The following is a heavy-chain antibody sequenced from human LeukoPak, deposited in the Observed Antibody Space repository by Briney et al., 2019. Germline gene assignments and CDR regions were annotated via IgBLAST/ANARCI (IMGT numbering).Heavy chain of an antibody. CDR1: GFTVSSNY. V-gene: IGHV3-53*01. J-gene: IGHJ4*02. Sequence: GGPLRLSCAASGFTVSSNYMSWVRQAPGKGLEWVSVIYSGGSTYYADSVKGRFTISRDNSKNTLYLQMNSLRAEDTAVYYCATYRQVLLPFESWGQGTLVTVSS. CDR2: IYSGGST. D-gene: IGHD2-8*02. CDR3: ATYRQVLLPFES.